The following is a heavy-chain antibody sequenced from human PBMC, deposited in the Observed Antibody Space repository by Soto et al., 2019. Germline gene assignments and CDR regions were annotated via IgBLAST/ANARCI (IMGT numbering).Heavy chain of an antibody. D-gene: IGHD3-3*01. CDR2: INPSGGST. V-gene: IGHV1-46*01. CDR3: ARDVLRFLEWPWGFDY. Sequence: ASVKVSCEASGYTFTSYYMHWVRQAPGQGLEWMGIINPSGGSTSYAQKFQGRVTMTRDTSTSTVYMELSSLRSEDTAVYYCARDVLRFLEWPWGFDYWGQGTLVTVSS. CDR1: GYTFTSYY. J-gene: IGHJ4*02.